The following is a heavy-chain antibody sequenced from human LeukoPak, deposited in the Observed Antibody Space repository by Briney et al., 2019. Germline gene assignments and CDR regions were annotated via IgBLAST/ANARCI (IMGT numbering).Heavy chain of an antibody. CDR2: MKEDGSDE. CDR3: AKGGAGGGYFPT. CDR1: GFSFSDTT. Sequence: GGSLRLSCVASGFSFSDTTMSWVRQAAGQGLEWVARMKEDGSDENYVDSVKGRFTISRDDARNSLHLQMRSLRAEDTAVYFCAKGGAGGGYFPTWGQGILVIVSS. J-gene: IGHJ1*01. D-gene: IGHD3-16*01. V-gene: IGHV3-7*03.